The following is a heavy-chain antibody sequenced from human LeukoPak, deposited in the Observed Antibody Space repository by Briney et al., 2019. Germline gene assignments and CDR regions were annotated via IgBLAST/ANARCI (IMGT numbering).Heavy chain of an antibody. CDR3: ARSGYGSSGWYIY. Sequence: GGSLRLSCAGSGFTVSTNYISWVRHAPGKGREWVSVIYSGGNKYYAGSVKGRFTISRDNSRHTVYLQMNSLRAEDSAVYYCARSGYGSSGWYIYWGQGTLVTVSS. CDR1: GFTVSTNY. J-gene: IGHJ4*02. D-gene: IGHD6-19*01. V-gene: IGHV3-66*01. CDR2: IYSGGNK.